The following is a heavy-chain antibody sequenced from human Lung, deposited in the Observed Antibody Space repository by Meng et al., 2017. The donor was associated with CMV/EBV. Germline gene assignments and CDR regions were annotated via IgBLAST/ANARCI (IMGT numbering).Heavy chain of an antibody. J-gene: IGHJ1*01. Sequence: ASXXVSXKASGYTFTSYYMHWVRQAPGQGLEWMGIINPSGGSTSYAQKFQGRVTMTRDTSTSTVYMELSSLRSEDTAVYYCARLYCSSTSCYTEGYFQHWXQGTLVTVSS. CDR1: GYTFTSYY. CDR2: INPSGGST. V-gene: IGHV1-46*01. CDR3: ARLYCSSTSCYTEGYFQH. D-gene: IGHD2-2*02.